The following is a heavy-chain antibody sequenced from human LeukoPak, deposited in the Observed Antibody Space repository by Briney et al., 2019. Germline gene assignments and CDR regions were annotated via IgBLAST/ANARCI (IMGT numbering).Heavy chain of an antibody. CDR3: AKDMADYHYASGNIDY. CDR1: GFTFDDYA. V-gene: IGHV3-43D*03. Sequence: GGSLRLSCAASGFTFDDYAMHWVRHAPGKGLEWVSLITWDGGSTYYAHSVKGRFTISRDNSKNSLYLQMNSLRADDTSLYYCAKDMADYHYASGNIDYWGQGTLVTVSS. CDR2: ITWDGGST. J-gene: IGHJ4*02. D-gene: IGHD3-10*01.